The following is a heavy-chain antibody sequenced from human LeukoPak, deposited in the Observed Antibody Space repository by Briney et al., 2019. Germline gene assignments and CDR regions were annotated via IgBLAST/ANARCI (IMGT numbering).Heavy chain of an antibody. D-gene: IGHD1-26*01. CDR2: IDKEKNSYATAS. CDR1: GFTFSGSA. J-gene: IGHJ5*02. V-gene: IGHV3-73*01. Sequence: GGSLRLSCAASGFTFSGSAIHWVRQSFGKGLEWIGHIDKEKNSYATASAYAVSVEGRFTVSRGDSKNMAFLQMSGLKTEDTALYFCTRDSGTYNWLDPWGQGTLVTVSS. CDR3: TRDSGTYNWLDP.